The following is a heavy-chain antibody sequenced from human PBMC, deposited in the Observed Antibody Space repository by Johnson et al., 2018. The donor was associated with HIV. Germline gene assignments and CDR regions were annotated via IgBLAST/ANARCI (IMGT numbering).Heavy chain of an antibody. Sequence: VQVVESGGGLIQPGGSLRLSCAASGFTVSRNYMSWVRQAPGKGLEWVSIIYSDSDTYYAGSVTGRFTISSDNSKNTLYLQMNSLRAEDTAVYYCARACRDGYTCDVYDIWGLGTMVTVS. CDR1: GFTVSRNY. D-gene: IGHD5-24*01. CDR2: IYSDSDT. CDR3: ARACRDGYTCDVYDI. V-gene: IGHV3-53*01. J-gene: IGHJ3*02.